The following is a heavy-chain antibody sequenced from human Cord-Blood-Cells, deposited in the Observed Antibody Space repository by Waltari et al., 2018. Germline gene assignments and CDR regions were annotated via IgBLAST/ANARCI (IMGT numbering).Heavy chain of an antibody. D-gene: IGHD6-6*01. CDR3: ARPQGYSSSFDI. J-gene: IGHJ3*02. CDR1: GGSFSGYS. V-gene: IGHV4-34*01. CDR2: INHSGST. Sequence: QVQLQQWGAGLLKPSETLSLTCAVYGGSFSGYSWSWTRQPPGKGLEWIGEINHSGSTNYNPSLKSRVTISVDTSKNQFSLKLSSVTAADTAVYYCARPQGYSSSFDIWGQGTMVTVSS.